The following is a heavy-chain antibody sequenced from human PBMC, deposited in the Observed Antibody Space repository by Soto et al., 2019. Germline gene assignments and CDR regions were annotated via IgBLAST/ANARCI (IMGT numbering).Heavy chain of an antibody. CDR2: ITPNSGYT. CDR1: GYKFSTYA. V-gene: IGHV1-18*01. D-gene: IGHD3-9*01. J-gene: IGHJ5*02. Sequence: QLQLTQSGGEARKPGASVRVSCAASGYKFSTYAISWLRQAPGQGLEWMGLITPNSGYTNYAQKFQGRLILTTDIPSSTAYMELTSLRYDDTAIYYCATSYDTGFAPWGQGTLVSVS. CDR3: ATSYDTGFAP.